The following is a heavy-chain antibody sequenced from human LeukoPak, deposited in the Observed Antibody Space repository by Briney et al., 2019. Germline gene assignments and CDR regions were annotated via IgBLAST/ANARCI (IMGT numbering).Heavy chain of an antibody. CDR3: AKLFYSSGMYHFDY. Sequence: GGSLRLSCATSGFTFSSSAMSWVRQAPGKGLAWVSTISVNGGGTYYADSVKGRFTISRDNSKNTLYLQMNSLRAEDTAVFYCAKLFYSSGMYHFDYWGQGTLVTVSS. D-gene: IGHD3-10*01. CDR2: ISVNGGGT. V-gene: IGHV3-23*01. J-gene: IGHJ4*02. CDR1: GFTFSSSA.